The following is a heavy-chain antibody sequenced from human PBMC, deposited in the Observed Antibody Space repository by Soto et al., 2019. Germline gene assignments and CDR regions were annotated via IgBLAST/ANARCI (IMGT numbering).Heavy chain of an antibody. CDR2: IKQDGSEK. D-gene: IGHD3-9*01. J-gene: IGHJ6*03. CDR1: GFTFSSYW. Sequence: EVQLVESGGGLVQPGGSLRLSCAASGFTFSSYWMSWVRQAPGKGLEWVANIKQDGSEKYYVDSVKGRFTISRDNAKNSLYLQMNSLRAEDTAVHYCARESAADDILTGSYYYYMDVWGKGTTVTVSS. V-gene: IGHV3-7*01. CDR3: ARESAADDILTGSYYYYMDV.